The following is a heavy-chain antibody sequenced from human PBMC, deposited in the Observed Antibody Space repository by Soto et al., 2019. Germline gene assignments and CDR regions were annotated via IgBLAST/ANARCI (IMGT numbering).Heavy chain of an antibody. V-gene: IGHV3-21*01. D-gene: IGHD6-13*01. Sequence: GGSLRLSCAASGFTFSSYSMNWVRQAPGKGLEWVSSISSSSSYIYYADSVKGRFTISRDNAKNSLYLQMNSLRAEDTAVYYCARHSSSRSRYFDYWGQGTLVTISS. CDR1: GFTFSSYS. J-gene: IGHJ4*02. CDR2: ISSSSSYI. CDR3: ARHSSSRSRYFDY.